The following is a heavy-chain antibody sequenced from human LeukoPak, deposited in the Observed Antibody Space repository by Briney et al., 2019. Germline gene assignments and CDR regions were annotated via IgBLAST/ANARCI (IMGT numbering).Heavy chain of an antibody. CDR3: ASLYYGSGSHDY. CDR2: ISAYNGNT. Sequence: ASVKVSCKASGGTFSSYAISWVRQAPGQGLEWMGWISAYNGNTNYAQKLQGRVTMTTDTSTSTAYMELRSLRSDDTAVYYCASLYYGSGSHDYWGQGTLVTVSS. D-gene: IGHD3-10*01. CDR1: GGTFSSYA. V-gene: IGHV1-18*01. J-gene: IGHJ4*02.